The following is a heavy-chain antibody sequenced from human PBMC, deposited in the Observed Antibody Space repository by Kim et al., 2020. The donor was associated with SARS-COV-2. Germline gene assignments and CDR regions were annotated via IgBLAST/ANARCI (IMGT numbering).Heavy chain of an antibody. CDR1: GFTFRSYG. CDR2: ISYDGSNK. Sequence: GGYLRLSCAASGFTFRSYGMHWVRQAPGKGLEWVAVISYDGSNKYYADSVKGRFTISRDNSKNTLYLQMNSLRAEDTAVYYCARNPTYYDILTGYYYPYYYYGMDVWGQGTTVTVSS. V-gene: IGHV3-33*05. J-gene: IGHJ6*02. D-gene: IGHD3-9*01. CDR3: ARNPTYYDILTGYYYPYYYYGMDV.